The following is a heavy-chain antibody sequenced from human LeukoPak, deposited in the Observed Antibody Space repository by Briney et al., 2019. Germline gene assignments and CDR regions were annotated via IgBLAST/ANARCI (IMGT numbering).Heavy chain of an antibody. CDR3: AKITFGGVIVLDAFDL. CDR2: ISGSGDRT. D-gene: IGHD3-16*02. CDR1: GFTFSSHW. J-gene: IGHJ3*01. V-gene: IGHV3-23*01. Sequence: GGSLRLSCAASGFTFSSHWMNWVRQAPGKGLEWVSAISGSGDRTYYADSVKGRFTISRDNSKNTLYLQMSSLRAEDTALYYCAKITFGGVIVLDAFDLWGQGTMVTVSS.